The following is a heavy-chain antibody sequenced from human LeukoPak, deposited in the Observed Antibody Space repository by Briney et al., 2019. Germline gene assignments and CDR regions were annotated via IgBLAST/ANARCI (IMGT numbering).Heavy chain of an antibody. CDR3: ASGTVGNYALDY. V-gene: IGHV3-21*01. CDR1: GFTFSSYE. CDR2: IGTSSNNI. J-gene: IGHJ4*02. Sequence: GGSLRLSCAASGFTFSSYEMNWVRQAPGKGLEWVSSIGTSSNNIYYTDSVKGRFTISRDNAKNSLYLQVDSLRVEDTAVYFCASGTVGNYALDYWGQGTLVTVSS. D-gene: IGHD1-7*01.